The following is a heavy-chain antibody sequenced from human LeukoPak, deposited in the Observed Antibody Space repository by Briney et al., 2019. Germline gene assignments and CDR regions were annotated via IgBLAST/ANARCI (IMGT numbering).Heavy chain of an antibody. CDR3: ARSGLRWSYYYYGMDV. CDR2: INHSGST. V-gene: IGHV4-34*01. J-gene: IGHJ6*02. Sequence: SETLSLTCAVYGGSFSGYYWSWIRQPPGKGLEWIGKINHSGSTNYNPSLKSRVTISVDTSRNQFSLKLSSVTAADTAVYYCARSGLRWSYYYYGMDVWGQGTTVTVSS. CDR1: GGSFSGYY. D-gene: IGHD4-23*01.